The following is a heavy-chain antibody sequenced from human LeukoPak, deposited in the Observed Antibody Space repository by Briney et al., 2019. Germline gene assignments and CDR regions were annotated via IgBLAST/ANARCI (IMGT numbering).Heavy chain of an antibody. J-gene: IGHJ4*02. CDR2: IYYSGST. Sequence: KPSETLSLTCTVSGGSISSYYWSWIRQPPGKGLEWIGYIYYSGSTNYNPSLKSRVTISVDTSKNQFSLKLSSVTAADTAVYYCARSRPWGMIVVVDLSYFDYWGQGTLVTVSS. V-gene: IGHV4-59*01. CDR1: GGSISSYY. D-gene: IGHD3-22*01. CDR3: ARSRPWGMIVVVDLSYFDY.